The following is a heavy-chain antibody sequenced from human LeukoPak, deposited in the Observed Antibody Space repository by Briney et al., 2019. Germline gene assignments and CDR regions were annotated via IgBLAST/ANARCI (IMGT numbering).Heavy chain of an antibody. CDR2: IYYSGST. Sequence: SETLSLTCAVYGGSFSSYCWGWIRQPPGKGLEWIGSIYYSGSTYYNPSLKSRVTISVDTSKNQFSLKLRSVTAADTAVYYCARGPNYYYDSSAYFLVGPWFDPWGQGTLVTVSS. D-gene: IGHD3-22*01. CDR3: ARGPNYYYDSSAYFLVGPWFDP. CDR1: GGSFSSYC. J-gene: IGHJ5*02. V-gene: IGHV4-34*01.